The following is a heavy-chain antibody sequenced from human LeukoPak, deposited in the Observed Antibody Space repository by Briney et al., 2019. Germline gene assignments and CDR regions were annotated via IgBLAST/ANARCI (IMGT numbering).Heavy chain of an antibody. CDR2: IYYSGST. CDR1: GGSISSSSYY. D-gene: IGHD4-17*01. CDR3: ARRDYGDYFRVLYYFDY. Sequence: SETLSLTRTVSGGSISSSSYYWGWIRQPPGKGLEWIGSIYYSGSTYYNPSLKSRVTISVDTSKNQFSLKLSSVTAADTAVYYCARRDYGDYFRVLYYFDYWGQGTLVTVSS. J-gene: IGHJ4*02. V-gene: IGHV4-39*01.